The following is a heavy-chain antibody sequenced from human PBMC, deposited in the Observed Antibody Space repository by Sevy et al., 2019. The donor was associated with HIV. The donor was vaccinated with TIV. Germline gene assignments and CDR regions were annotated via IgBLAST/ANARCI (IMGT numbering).Heavy chain of an antibody. V-gene: IGHV1-2*02. CDR2: IDPISGGT. CDR3: VRIRFQTGAFDS. CDR1: GYTFTGHY. D-gene: IGHD7-27*01. Sequence: ASVKVSCKASGYTFTGHYLHWVRQAPGQGLEWMGWIDPISGGTKHALNFKGRVTMARDTSISTAYMELSSLRFDDTAMYYCVRIRFQTGAFDSWGQGTLVTVSS. J-gene: IGHJ4*02.